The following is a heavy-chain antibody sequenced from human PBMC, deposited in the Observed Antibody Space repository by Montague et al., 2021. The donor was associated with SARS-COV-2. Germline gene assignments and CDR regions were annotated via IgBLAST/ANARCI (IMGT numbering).Heavy chain of an antibody. CDR1: GGSISSSSYY. V-gene: IGHV4-39*01. Sequence: SETLSLTCTVSGGSISSSSYYWGWIRQPPGKGLEWIGSIYYSGSTYYNPSLKNRVTISVGTSKNQFSLKLSSVTAADTAVYYCARQGDQLLLEYWFDPWGQGTLVTVSS. CDR3: ARQGDQLLLEYWFDP. CDR2: IYYSGST. J-gene: IGHJ5*02. D-gene: IGHD2-2*01.